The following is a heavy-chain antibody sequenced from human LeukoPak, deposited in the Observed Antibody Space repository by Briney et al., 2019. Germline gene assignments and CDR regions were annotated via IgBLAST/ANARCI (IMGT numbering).Heavy chain of an antibody. CDR1: AFTFSSYA. J-gene: IGHJ4*02. D-gene: IGHD4-11*01. CDR2: INGNGAGT. CDR3: AKNRAVTPLYDY. V-gene: IGHV3-23*01. Sequence: GGSLRLSCAASAFTFSSYAMTWVRQAPGKGLEWVSAINGNGAGTYYADSVKGRFTISRDNSKNTLHLQMDSLRAEDTAVYYCAKNRAVTPLYDYWGQGTLVTVSS.